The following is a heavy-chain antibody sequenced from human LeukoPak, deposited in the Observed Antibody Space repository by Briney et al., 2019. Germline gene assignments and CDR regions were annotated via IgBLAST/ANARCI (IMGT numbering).Heavy chain of an antibody. V-gene: IGHV3-33*01. J-gene: IGHJ4*02. CDR3: ARELPPVVNFYFDS. Sequence: PGGSLRLSCEASGFTFSSYGMHWVRQAPGKGLEWVAVIWYDGSDKYYADSVKGRFSISRDNSKNTLYLRMNSLRAEDTAVYYCARELPPVVNFYFDSWGQGTLVTVSS. D-gene: IGHD3-22*01. CDR1: GFTFSSYG. CDR2: IWYDGSDK.